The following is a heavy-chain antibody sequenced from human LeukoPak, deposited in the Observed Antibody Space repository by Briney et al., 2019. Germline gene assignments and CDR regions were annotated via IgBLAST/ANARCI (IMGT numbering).Heavy chain of an antibody. J-gene: IGHJ4*02. V-gene: IGHV3-33*01. CDR2: IWYDGSNK. CDR3: ARDYYDSSGFVDY. D-gene: IGHD3-22*01. Sequence: GGSLRLSCAASGFTFSSYGMHWVRQAPGKGLEWVAVIWYDGSNKYYADSVKGRFTISRDNSKNTLYLQMNSLRAEDAAVYYCARDYYDSSGFVDYWGQGTLVTVSS. CDR1: GFTFSSYG.